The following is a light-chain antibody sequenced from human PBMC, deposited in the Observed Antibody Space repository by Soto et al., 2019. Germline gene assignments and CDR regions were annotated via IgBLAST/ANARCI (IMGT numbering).Light chain of an antibody. CDR3: QQYGRSTWT. CDR1: QSVSSDY. Sequence: EIVLTQSPGTLSLSPGDRATLSCRASQSVSSDYLAWYQHKPGQAPRLLIYGASFRATGIPDRFSGSGSGTGFTLTISRLEAEDFAVYYCQQYGRSTWTFGQGTKVDIK. J-gene: IGKJ1*01. V-gene: IGKV3-20*01. CDR2: GAS.